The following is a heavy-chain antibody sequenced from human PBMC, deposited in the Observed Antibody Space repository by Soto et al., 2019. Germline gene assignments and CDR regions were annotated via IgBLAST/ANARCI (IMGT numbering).Heavy chain of an antibody. V-gene: IGHV3-33*01. CDR1: GFTFSNYG. D-gene: IGHD3-10*01. CDR2: IWYDGSNK. CDR3: AAGEPLNY. Sequence: QLVESGGGLVQPGGSLRLSCAASGFTFSNYGMHWVRQAPGKGLEWVAIIWYDGSNKYYADSVKGRFTISRDNSKNTVYLQMNSLRAEDTAMYFCAAGEPLNYRGQGTLVTVSS. J-gene: IGHJ4*02.